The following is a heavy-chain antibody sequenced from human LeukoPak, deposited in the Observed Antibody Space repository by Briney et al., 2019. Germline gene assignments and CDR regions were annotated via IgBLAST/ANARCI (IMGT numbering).Heavy chain of an antibody. V-gene: IGHV4-59*01. CDR2: IYYSGST. CDR3: ARDGIVGAIVRAFDI. CDR1: GGSFSGYY. D-gene: IGHD1-26*01. J-gene: IGHJ3*02. Sequence: SETLSLTCVVYGGSFSGYYWSWIRQPPGKGLEWIGYIYYSGSTNYNPSLKSRVTISVDTSKNQFSLKLSSVTAADTAVYYCARDGIVGAIVRAFDIWGQGTMVTVSS.